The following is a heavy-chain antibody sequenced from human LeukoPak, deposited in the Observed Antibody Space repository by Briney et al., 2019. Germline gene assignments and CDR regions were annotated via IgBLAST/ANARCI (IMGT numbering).Heavy chain of an antibody. CDR1: GFTFSSYA. CDR2: LSYDGSNK. CDR3: ARDFDYGNYKPDY. V-gene: IGHV3-30-3*01. Sequence: GGSLRLSCAASGFTFSSYAMHWVRQAPGKGLEWVAVLSYDGSNKYYADSVKGRFTISRDKSKNTLYLQMNSLRAEDTAVYYCARDFDYGNYKPDYWGQGTLVTVSS. J-gene: IGHJ4*02. D-gene: IGHD4-11*01.